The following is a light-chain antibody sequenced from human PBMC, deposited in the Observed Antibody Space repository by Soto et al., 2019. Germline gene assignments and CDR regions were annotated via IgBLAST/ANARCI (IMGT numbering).Light chain of an antibody. Sequence: EIVLTQSPGTLSLSPGERATLSCRASQSVSSSYLAWYQQKPGQAPRLLIYGASSRATGIPDRFSGSGSGTDFTLTISRLEPEDFAVYYCQQCGSSPRTFGQGTKVEIK. CDR3: QQCGSSPRT. V-gene: IGKV3-20*01. J-gene: IGKJ1*01. CDR1: QSVSSSY. CDR2: GAS.